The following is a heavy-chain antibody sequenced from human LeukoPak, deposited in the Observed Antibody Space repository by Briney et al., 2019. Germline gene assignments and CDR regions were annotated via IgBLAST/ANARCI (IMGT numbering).Heavy chain of an antibody. V-gene: IGHV3-66*01. CDR2: IYSGDKT. CDR3: AKEHDWNYAYYFDS. Sequence: PGGSLRLSCAASGFSVSSNFMRWVRQAPGKGLEWVSMIYSGDKTSYADSVKGRFTISRDDFDNTLYLQMNSLRVEDTAIYYCAKEHDWNYAYYFDSWGQGTLVTVSS. J-gene: IGHJ4*02. D-gene: IGHD1-7*01. CDR1: GFSVSSNF.